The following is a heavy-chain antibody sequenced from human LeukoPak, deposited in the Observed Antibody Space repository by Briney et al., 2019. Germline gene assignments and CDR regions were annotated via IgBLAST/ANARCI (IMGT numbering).Heavy chain of an antibody. Sequence: GGSLRLSCAASGFIFTSYFMSWVRQAPGKGLEWVAVISYDGSNKYYADSVKGRFTISRDNSKNTLYLQMNSLRAEDTAVYYCARDSADYSKEVVSWYRGLDYWGQGTLVTVSS. CDR3: ARDSADYSKEVVSWYRGLDY. CDR2: ISYDGSNK. V-gene: IGHV3-30*03. J-gene: IGHJ4*02. D-gene: IGHD4-11*01. CDR1: GFIFTSYF.